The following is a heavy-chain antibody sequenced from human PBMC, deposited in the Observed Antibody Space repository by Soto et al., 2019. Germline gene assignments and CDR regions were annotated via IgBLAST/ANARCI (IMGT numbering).Heavy chain of an antibody. V-gene: IGHV4-59*08. J-gene: IGHJ2*01. Sequence: QVQLQESGPGLVKPSESLSLTSTVCGGSISSYYWSWIRQPPGKGLEWIGYIYYSGSTNYNPSLKSRVTISVDTSKNQFSLKLSSVTAADTAVYYCARFNCYFDLWGRGTLVTVSS. CDR3: ARFNCYFDL. CDR1: GGSISSYY. CDR2: IYYSGST.